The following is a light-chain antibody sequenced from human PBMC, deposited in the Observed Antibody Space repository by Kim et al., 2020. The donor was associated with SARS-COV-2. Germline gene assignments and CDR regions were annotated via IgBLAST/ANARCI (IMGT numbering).Light chain of an antibody. CDR3: QQYDPSFPYT. CDR2: GAS. J-gene: IGKJ2*01. CDR1: ETISSDY. V-gene: IGKV3-20*01. Sequence: EIVLTQSPGTLSLSPGERATLSCRTSETISSDYVASYRHKPGQAPRLLIYGASTRATGIPERFSGSGSGTDFTLTISRLEPEDFAVYYCQQYDPSFPYTFGQGTKLEI.